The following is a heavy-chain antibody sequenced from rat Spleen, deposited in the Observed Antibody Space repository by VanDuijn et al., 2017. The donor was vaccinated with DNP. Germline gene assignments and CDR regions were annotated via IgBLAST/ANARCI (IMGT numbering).Heavy chain of an antibody. CDR2: ISTNGGGT. J-gene: IGHJ2*01. V-gene: IGHV5-46*01. CDR3: TRATGFDY. D-gene: IGHD4-2*01. Sequence: EVQLVESGGDLVQPGRSLKLSCAASGFTFSDFPMAWVRQTPTKGLEWFATISTNGGGTYYRDSVRGRFTISRDNAEDTLFLQMNSLRSEDTATYYCTRATGFDYWGQGVMVTVSS. CDR1: GFTFSDFP.